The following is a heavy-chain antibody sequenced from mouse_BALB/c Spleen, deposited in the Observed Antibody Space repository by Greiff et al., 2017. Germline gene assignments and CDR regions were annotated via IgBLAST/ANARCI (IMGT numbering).Heavy chain of an antibody. J-gene: IGHJ4*01. CDR3: AREGYDYDDDGAAYAMDY. CDR1: GYSITSGYS. CDR2: IHYSGST. D-gene: IGHD2-4*01. Sequence: VQLQQSGPDLVKPSQSLSLTCTVTGYSITSGYSWHWIRQFPGNKLEWMGYIHYSGSTNYNPSLKSRISITRDTSKNQFFLQLNSVTTEDTATYYCAREGYDYDDDGAAYAMDYWGQGTSVTVSS. V-gene: IGHV3-1*02.